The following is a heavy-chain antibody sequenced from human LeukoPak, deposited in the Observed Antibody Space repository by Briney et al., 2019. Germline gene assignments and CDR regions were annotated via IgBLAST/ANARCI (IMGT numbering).Heavy chain of an antibody. CDR3: ARQGGYGDSTHLDY. CDR1: GGSISSHY. J-gene: IGHJ4*02. Sequence: SETLSLTCTVSGGSISSHYWSWVRQPPGKGLEWIGYIYYTGSTKYNPSLKSQVTISVDASKNQFSLKLSSVTTGDTALYYCARQGGYGDSTHLDYWGRGTLVTVSS. D-gene: IGHD4-17*01. CDR2: IYYTGST. V-gene: IGHV4-59*11.